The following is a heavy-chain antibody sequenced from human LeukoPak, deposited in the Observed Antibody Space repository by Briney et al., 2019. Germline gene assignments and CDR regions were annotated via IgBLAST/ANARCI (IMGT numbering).Heavy chain of an antibody. CDR2: IYTSGST. CDR1: GGSFSGYY. J-gene: IGHJ4*02. D-gene: IGHD6-13*01. V-gene: IGHV4-59*10. Sequence: PSETPSLTCAVYGGSFSGYYWSWIRQPAGKGLEWIGRIYTSGSTNYNPSLKSRVTMSVDTSKNQFSLKLSSVTAADTAVYYCAGVNVSSSWWVDYFDYWGQGTLVTVSS. CDR3: AGVNVSSSWWVDYFDY.